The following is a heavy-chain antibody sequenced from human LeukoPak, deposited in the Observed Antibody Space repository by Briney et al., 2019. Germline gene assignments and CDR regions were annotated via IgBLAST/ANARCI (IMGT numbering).Heavy chain of an antibody. Sequence: ASVKVSCKASGYTFTGYYMHWVRQAPGQGLEWMGWINPNSGGTNYAQKFQGRVTMTRDTSISTAYMELSRLRSDDTAVYYCARDRGSVVIASFDYWGQGTLVTVSS. CDR3: ARDRGSVVIASFDY. J-gene: IGHJ4*02. V-gene: IGHV1-2*02. CDR2: INPNSGGT. D-gene: IGHD3-22*01. CDR1: GYTFTGYY.